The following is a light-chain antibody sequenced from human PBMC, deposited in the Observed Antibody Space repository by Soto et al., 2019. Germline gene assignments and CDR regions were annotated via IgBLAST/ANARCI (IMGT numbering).Light chain of an antibody. V-gene: IGKV4-1*01. CDR1: QSVLYSSNNKNY. Sequence: DIVMTQSPDSLAVSLGERATINCKSSQSVLYSSNNKNYLGWYQQKQGQPPKLLIYWASTRESGVPDRFSASGSGTDFTLTISSLRAEDVAVYYCQQYFSTPFTFGPGTKVDIK. CDR2: WAS. J-gene: IGKJ3*01. CDR3: QQYFSTPFT.